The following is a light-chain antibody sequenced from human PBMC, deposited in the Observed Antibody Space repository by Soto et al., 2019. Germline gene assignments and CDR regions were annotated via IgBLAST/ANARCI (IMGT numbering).Light chain of an antibody. J-gene: IGLJ1*01. Sequence: QSALPQPPSASGSPGQSVTISCTGTSSDVGGYDYVSWYKQHPGKAPKLMIYEVSKRPSGVPDRFSGSKSGNTAALTVSGLQAEDEADYYCSSYVGTNSYVFGTGTKLTVL. CDR2: EVS. CDR1: SSDVGGYDY. V-gene: IGLV2-8*01. CDR3: SSYVGTNSYV.